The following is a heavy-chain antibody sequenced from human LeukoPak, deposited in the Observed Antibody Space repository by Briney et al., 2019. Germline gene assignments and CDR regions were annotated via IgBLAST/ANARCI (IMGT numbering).Heavy chain of an antibody. V-gene: IGHV4-59*01. J-gene: IGHJ5*02. CDR2: IYYSGST. CDR3: ARESGNYYDRRIDA. D-gene: IGHD3-22*01. CDR1: GGSISSYY. Sequence: SETLSLTCTVSGGSISSYYWSWIRQPPGKGLEWIGYIYYSGSTNYNPSLKSRVTISVDTSKNQFSLKLSSVTAADTAVYYCARESGNYYDRRIDAWGQGTLVTVSS.